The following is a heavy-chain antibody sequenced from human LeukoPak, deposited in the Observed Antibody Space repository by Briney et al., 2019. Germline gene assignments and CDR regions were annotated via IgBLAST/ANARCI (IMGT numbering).Heavy chain of an antibody. Sequence: GGSLRLSCAASGFTFSGSAMHWVRQASGKGLEWVGRIRSKANSYATAYAASVKGRFTISRDDSKNTAYLQMNSLKTEDTAVYYCTSPRGYYYDSSGQFYMDVWGKGTTVTVSS. V-gene: IGHV3-73*01. J-gene: IGHJ6*03. CDR1: GFTFSGSA. CDR2: IRSKANSYAT. CDR3: TSPRGYYYDSSGQFYMDV. D-gene: IGHD3-22*01.